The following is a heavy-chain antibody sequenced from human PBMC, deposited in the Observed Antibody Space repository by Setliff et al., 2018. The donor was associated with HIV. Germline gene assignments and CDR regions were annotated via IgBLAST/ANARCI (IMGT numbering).Heavy chain of an antibody. CDR3: AREIRTVYTGGHYFYGIDV. J-gene: IGHJ6*02. Sequence: GGSLRLSCEASGFTFSSYDFHWVRQAAGKGLEWVSAIGTGGDTYYVDSVKGRFTISRENARSSLYLQMNSLRAGDTAVYYCAREIRTVYTGGHYFYGIDVWGQGTAVTVSS. V-gene: IGHV3-13*01. CDR1: GFTFSSYD. D-gene: IGHD3-16*01. CDR2: IGTGGDT.